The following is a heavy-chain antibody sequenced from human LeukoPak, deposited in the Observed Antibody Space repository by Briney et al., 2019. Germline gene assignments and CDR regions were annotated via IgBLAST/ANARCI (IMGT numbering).Heavy chain of an antibody. CDR1: GGSISSSSYY. CDR2: IYYSGSA. V-gene: IGHV4-39*01. J-gene: IGHJ3*02. Sequence: SETLSLTCTVSGGSISSSSYYWGWIRQPPGKGLEWIGNIYYSGSAYYNPSLKSRVTISVDTSKKQFSLKLRSVTAADTAVYYCARSVSWGLLVRDDAFDIWGQGTMVTVSS. D-gene: IGHD2-21*01. CDR3: ARSVSWGLLVRDDAFDI.